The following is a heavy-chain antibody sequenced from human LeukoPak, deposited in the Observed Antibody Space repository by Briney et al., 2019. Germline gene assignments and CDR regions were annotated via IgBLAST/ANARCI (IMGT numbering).Heavy chain of an antibody. Sequence: SDTLSLTCAVSGGSISSSNWWSWVRHRPGKGLEWIGEINHSGSTNYNPSLKSRVTITVDTPKNQFSLKLSSVTAADTAVYYCARPSYSSGWYDAFDIWGQGTMVTVSS. CDR2: INHSGST. J-gene: IGHJ3*02. D-gene: IGHD6-19*01. CDR1: GGSISSSNW. CDR3: ARPSYSSGWYDAFDI. V-gene: IGHV4-4*02.